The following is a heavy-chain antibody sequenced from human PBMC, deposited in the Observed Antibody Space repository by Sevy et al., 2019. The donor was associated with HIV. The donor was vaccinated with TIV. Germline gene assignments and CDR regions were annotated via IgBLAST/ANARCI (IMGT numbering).Heavy chain of an antibody. Sequence: SETLSLTCTVSGASISTYVWTWIRQPPGKGLEWVGYFFYTGNPNYNPSLSSRVSISGDMSKNQFSLTMSSVTAADPAIYYCATGAGVSISDFWGQGTLVTVSS. D-gene: IGHD2-21*01. CDR1: GASISTYV. V-gene: IGHV4-59*12. CDR2: FFYTGNP. J-gene: IGHJ4*02. CDR3: ATGAGVSISDF.